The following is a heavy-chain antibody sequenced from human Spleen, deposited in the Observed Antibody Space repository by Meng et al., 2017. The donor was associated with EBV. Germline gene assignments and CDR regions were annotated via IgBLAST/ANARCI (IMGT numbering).Heavy chain of an antibody. CDR2: ISAYNGKT. D-gene: IGHD2-15*01. CDR3: ARELRYSPEPYYFDY. V-gene: IGHV1-18*01. Sequence: QVQSVHSGAEVKSPGASLKGSCKASGYTFINYGVSWVRQVPGQGLEWMGYISAYNGKTDFAQSLQGRVTMTTDTSTSIAYMELRSLRSDDTAVYYCARELRYSPEPYYFDYWGQGTLVTVSS. J-gene: IGHJ4*02. CDR1: GYTFINYG.